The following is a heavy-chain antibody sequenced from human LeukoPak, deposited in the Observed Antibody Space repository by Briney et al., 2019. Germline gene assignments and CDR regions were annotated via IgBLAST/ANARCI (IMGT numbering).Heavy chain of an antibody. J-gene: IGHJ4*02. CDR3: ARGPYYFDY. Sequence: SETLSLTCAVYGGSISSSYWNWIRQPPGKGLEWIGYFYHSGSTNYNPSLKSRVTISVDTSKNQFSLKLSSVTAADTAVYYCARGPYYFDYWGQGSLVTVSS. V-gene: IGHV4-59*01. CDR2: FYHSGST. CDR1: GGSISSSY.